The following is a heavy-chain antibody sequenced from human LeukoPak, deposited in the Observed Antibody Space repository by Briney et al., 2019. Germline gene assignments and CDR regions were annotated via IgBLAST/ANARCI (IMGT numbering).Heavy chain of an antibody. CDR2: IKQDGSEK. V-gene: IGHV3-7*01. CDR3: ARDRKVYGIDY. J-gene: IGHJ4*02. CDR1: GFTFSSYW. D-gene: IGHD6-6*01. Sequence: GGSLRLSCAPSGFTFSSYWMSCVRQAPGKGLEWVANIKQDGSEKYYVDSVKGRFTISRDNAKNSLYLQMNSLRAEDTAVYYCARDRKVYGIDYWGQGTLVTVSS.